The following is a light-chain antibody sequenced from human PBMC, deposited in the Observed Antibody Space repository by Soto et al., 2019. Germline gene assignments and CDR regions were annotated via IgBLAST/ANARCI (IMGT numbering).Light chain of an antibody. J-gene: IGKJ5*01. CDR3: QQYGSSPPVT. CDR1: QSIGSY. V-gene: IGKV3-20*01. CDR2: DAS. Sequence: EIVLTQSPATLSLSLGERATLSCRASQSIGSYLAWYQHKLGQPPRLLIYDASNRATGIPDRFSGSGSGTDFTLTISRLEPEDFAVYYCQQYGSSPPVTFGQGTRLEIK.